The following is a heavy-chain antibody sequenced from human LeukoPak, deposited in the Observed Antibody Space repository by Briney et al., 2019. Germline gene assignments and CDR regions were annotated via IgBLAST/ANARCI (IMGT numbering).Heavy chain of an antibody. D-gene: IGHD3-10*01. CDR1: AGSISSYY. Sequence: KPSETLSLTCTVSAGSISSYYWSWIRQPPGKGLEWIGYINYSGNTNYNPSLKSRVTISVDTSKNQFSLKLSSVAAADTAVYYWASFSWGSGSYNQEAIWSWFDPWGQGTLVTVSS. J-gene: IGHJ5*02. V-gene: IGHV4-59*08. CDR3: ASFSWGSGSYNQEAIWSWFDP. CDR2: INYSGNT.